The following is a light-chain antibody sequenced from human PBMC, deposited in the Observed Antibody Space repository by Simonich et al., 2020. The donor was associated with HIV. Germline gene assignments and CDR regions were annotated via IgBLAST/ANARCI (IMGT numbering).Light chain of an antibody. CDR2: DVN. CDR3: SSYTTSSTWV. V-gene: IGLV2-14*03. CDR1: SSDVSDYNY. Sequence: QSVLTQPPSASGSPGQSVTISCTGTSSDVSDYNYVSWYQHHPGKAPKLIIYDVNKRPSGVSKRFSGSKSGNTASLTLSGLQAEDEADYYCSSYTTSSTWVFGGGTKLTVL. J-gene: IGLJ3*02.